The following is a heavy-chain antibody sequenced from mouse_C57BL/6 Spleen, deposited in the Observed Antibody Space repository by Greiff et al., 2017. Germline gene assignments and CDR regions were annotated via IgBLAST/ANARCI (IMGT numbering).Heavy chain of an antibody. D-gene: IGHD3-2*02. CDR1: GFTFSSYT. CDR2: ISGGGGNT. V-gene: IGHV5-9*01. Sequence: EVQRVESGGGLVKPGGSLKLSCAASGFTFSSYTMSWVRQTPEKRLEWVATISGGGGNTYYPDSVKGRFTISRDNAKNTLYLQMSSLRSEDTALYYCARHEANSAWFAYWGQGTLVTVSA. J-gene: IGHJ3*01. CDR3: ARHEANSAWFAY.